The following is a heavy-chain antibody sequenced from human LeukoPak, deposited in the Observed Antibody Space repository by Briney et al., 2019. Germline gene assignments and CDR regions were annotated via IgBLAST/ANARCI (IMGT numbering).Heavy chain of an antibody. J-gene: IGHJ4*02. CDR3: ARDPKRVVVVAAKYTLPDY. Sequence: ASVKVSCKASGYTFTSYDINWVRQATGQGLEWMGRINPNSGGTNYAQKFQGRVTMTRDTSISTAYMELSRLRSDDTAVYYCARDPKRVVVVAAKYTLPDYWGQGTLVTVSS. CDR2: INPNSGGT. V-gene: IGHV1-2*06. D-gene: IGHD2-15*01. CDR1: GYTFTSYD.